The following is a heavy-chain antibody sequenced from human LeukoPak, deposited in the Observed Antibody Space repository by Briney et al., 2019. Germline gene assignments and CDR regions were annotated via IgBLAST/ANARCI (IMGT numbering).Heavy chain of an antibody. CDR2: IYYSGST. D-gene: IGHD3-16*02. J-gene: IGHJ4*02. V-gene: IGHV4-39*01. Sequence: SETLSLTCTVSGGSISSRSYYWGWIRQPPGKGLEWIGSIYYSGSTYYNPSLKSRVTISVDTSKNQFSLKLSSVTAADTAVYYCARHVHDYVWGSYRQNFDYWGQGTLVTVSS. CDR3: ARHVHDYVWGSYRQNFDY. CDR1: GGSISSRSYY.